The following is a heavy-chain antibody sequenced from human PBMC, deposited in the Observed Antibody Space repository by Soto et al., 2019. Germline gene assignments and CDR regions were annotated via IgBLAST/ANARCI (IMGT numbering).Heavy chain of an antibody. CDR3: ATYGSQGGVVVPAATADHYGMDV. J-gene: IGHJ6*02. Sequence: GASVKVSCKVSGYTLTELSMHWVRQAPGKGLEWMGGFDPEDGETIYAQKFQGRVTMTEDTSTDTAYMELSSLRSEDTAVYYCATYGSQGGVVVPAATADHYGMDVWGQGTTVTVSS. D-gene: IGHD2-2*01. CDR2: FDPEDGET. CDR1: GYTLTELS. V-gene: IGHV1-24*01.